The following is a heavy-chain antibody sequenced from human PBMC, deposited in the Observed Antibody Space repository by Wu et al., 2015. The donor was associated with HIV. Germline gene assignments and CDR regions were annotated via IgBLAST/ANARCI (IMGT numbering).Heavy chain of an antibody. CDR2: IIPIFGPA. CDR1: GGTFSKYA. J-gene: IGHJ5*02. V-gene: IGHV1-69*12. CDR3: AREGVDAFDP. Sequence: QVHLVQSGAEVKKPGSSVKVSCKASGGTFSKYAISWVRQAPGQGLEWMGGIIPIFGPANYAQKFQGRVTFTADESTSTGYMELRSLRSDDTAVYYCAREGVDAFDPWGQGTVVTVSS. D-gene: IGHD5-12*01.